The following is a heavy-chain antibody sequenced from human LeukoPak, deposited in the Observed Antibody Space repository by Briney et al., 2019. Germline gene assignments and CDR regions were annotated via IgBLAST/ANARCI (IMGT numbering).Heavy chain of an antibody. D-gene: IGHD6-13*01. CDR2: ISAYNGNT. CDR3: ARDYSRNPNWFDP. CDR1: GYTFTSYG. Sequence: GSVRVSCKASGYTFTSYGISWVRQAPGQGLEWMGWISAYNGNTNYAQKLQGRVTMTTDTSTSTAYMELRSLRSDDTAVYYCARDYSRNPNWFDPWGQETLVTVSS. J-gene: IGHJ5*02. V-gene: IGHV1-18*04.